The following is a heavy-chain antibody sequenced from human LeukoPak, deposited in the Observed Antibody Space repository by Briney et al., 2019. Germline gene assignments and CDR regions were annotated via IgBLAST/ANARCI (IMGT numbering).Heavy chain of an antibody. CDR2: IFYSGNT. D-gene: IGHD5-18*01. Sequence: SETLSLTCTVSGGSITSTSYYWGWIRQPPGKGLEWIGSIFYSGNTHNNPSLKNRVTMSVDTSKNQFSLKLNSMTAADTAVYYCARLDGYSYGYDNWFDPWGQGTLVTVSS. CDR3: ARLDGYSYGYDNWFDP. CDR1: GGSITSTSYY. V-gene: IGHV4-39*01. J-gene: IGHJ5*02.